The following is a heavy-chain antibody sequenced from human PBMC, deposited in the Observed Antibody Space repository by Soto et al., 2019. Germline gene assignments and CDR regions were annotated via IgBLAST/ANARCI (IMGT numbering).Heavy chain of an antibody. CDR3: AKLIGGVKSIGGTGDWVDP. CDR2: ISHDGSNE. D-gene: IGHD3-3*01. Sequence: QVQLVQSGGGVVQPGDSLRVSCTASGFNFASYGMYWIRQAPGKGLEWVAGISHDGSNEYYGESVMGRCTISRENSKNTLFLQIGSLTTEDTAVYYCAKLIGGVKSIGGTGDWVDPWGQGTLVTVSS. V-gene: IGHV3-30*18. CDR1: GFNFASYG. J-gene: IGHJ5*02.